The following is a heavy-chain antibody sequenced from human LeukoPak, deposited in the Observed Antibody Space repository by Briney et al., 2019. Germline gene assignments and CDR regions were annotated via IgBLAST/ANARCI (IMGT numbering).Heavy chain of an antibody. V-gene: IGHV4-34*01. CDR1: GGSFSGYY. Sequence: PSETLSLTCAVYGGSFSGYYWSWIRQPPGKGLEWIGEINHRGSTKYNPSLKSQVTISVDSSKNQFSLKLSSVTAADTAVYYCARGQGYSSSPGYFDYWGQGTLVTVSS. CDR3: ARGQGYSSSPGYFDY. CDR2: INHRGST. D-gene: IGHD6-6*01. J-gene: IGHJ4*02.